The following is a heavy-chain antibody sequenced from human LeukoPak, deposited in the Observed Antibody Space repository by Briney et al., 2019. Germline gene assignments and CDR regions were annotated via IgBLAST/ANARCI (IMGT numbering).Heavy chain of an antibody. CDR1: GFTFSSYS. CDR3: ARGDGYNYDY. D-gene: IGHD5-24*01. CDR2: ISSSGSTK. V-gene: IGHV3-48*02. J-gene: IGHJ4*02. Sequence: PGGSLRLSRAASGFTFSSYSMNWVRQAPGKGLEWVSYISSSGSTKYYADSVKGRFTISRDNAQNSLYLQMNSLRDEDTAVYYCARGDGYNYDYWGQGTLVTVSS.